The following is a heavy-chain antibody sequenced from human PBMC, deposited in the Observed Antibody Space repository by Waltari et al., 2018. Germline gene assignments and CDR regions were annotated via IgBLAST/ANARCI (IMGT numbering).Heavy chain of an antibody. V-gene: IGHV3-74*01. Sequence: VQLGESGGGLVQPGGSLRLSCEASGLTFSTYWMCWVRQVPGKGLVWVSTITSDGRRTRYADSVKGRFTVSRDNAKNTLYLQMNSLRAEDTAVYYCASHRPGGYGMDVWGHGTTVTVSS. CDR2: ITSDGRRT. J-gene: IGHJ6*02. CDR3: ASHRPGGYGMDV. D-gene: IGHD2-15*01. CDR1: GLTFSTYW.